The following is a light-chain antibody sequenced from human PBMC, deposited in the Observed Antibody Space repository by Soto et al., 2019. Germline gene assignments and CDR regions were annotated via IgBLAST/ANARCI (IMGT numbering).Light chain of an antibody. CDR1: QSVSSY. J-gene: IGKJ1*01. Sequence: EIVMTQSPATLSVSPGERATLSCRASQSVSSYLAWYQQKPGQAPRLLIYDASNRATGIPARFSGSGSGTDFTLTISRLEPEDFAVYYCQQYNNWPRTFGQGTKVDIK. CDR2: DAS. V-gene: IGKV3D-15*01. CDR3: QQYNNWPRT.